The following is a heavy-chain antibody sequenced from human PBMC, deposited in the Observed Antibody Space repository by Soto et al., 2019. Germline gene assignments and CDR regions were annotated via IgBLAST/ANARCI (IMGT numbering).Heavy chain of an antibody. Sequence: PSETLSLTCTVSGGSISSYYWSWIRQPPGKGLEWIGYIYNSGSTNYNPSLKSRVTISVDTSKNQFSLKLSSVTAADTAVYYCEVGYYNNSGPDYGLDVWGQGTTVTVSS. CDR2: IYNSGST. D-gene: IGHD3-22*01. CDR3: EVGYYNNSGPDYGLDV. J-gene: IGHJ6*02. CDR1: GGSISSYY. V-gene: IGHV4-59*01.